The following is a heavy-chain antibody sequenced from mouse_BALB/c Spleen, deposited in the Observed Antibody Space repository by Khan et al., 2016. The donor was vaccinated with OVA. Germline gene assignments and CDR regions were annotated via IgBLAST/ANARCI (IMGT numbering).Heavy chain of an antibody. J-gene: IGHJ1*01. CDR2: INTYTGEP. CDR3: ARRNFWYDRHFDV. D-gene: IGHD2-14*01. CDR1: GSTFTNYG. V-gene: IGHV9-3-1*01. Sequence: QIQLVQSGPELKKPGETVKISCKASGSTFTNYGMNWVKQAPGKNLKWMGWINTYTGEPTYADDFKGRFAFSLETSASTAYLQINNLKNEDTATYFCARRNFWYDRHFDVWGAGTTVAVSS.